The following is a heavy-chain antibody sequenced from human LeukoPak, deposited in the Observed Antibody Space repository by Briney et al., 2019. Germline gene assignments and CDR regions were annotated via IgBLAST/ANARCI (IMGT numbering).Heavy chain of an antibody. Sequence: ASVKVSCKASGYTFTGYYMYWVRQAPVQGLEWMGWINPNSGGTNYAQKFQGRVTMTRDTSISTAYMELSRLRSDDTAVYYCARGPLLWFGELLWNFDYWGQGTLVTVSS. CDR3: ARGPLLWFGELLWNFDY. CDR1: GYTFTGYY. CDR2: INPNSGGT. J-gene: IGHJ4*02. D-gene: IGHD3-10*01. V-gene: IGHV1-2*02.